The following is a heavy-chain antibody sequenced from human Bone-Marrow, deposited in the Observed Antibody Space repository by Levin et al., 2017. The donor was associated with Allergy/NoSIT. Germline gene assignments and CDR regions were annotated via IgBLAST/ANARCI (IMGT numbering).Heavy chain of an antibody. V-gene: IGHV1-2*07. CDR2: INPSNGAT. D-gene: IGHD4-17*01. J-gene: IGHJ5*02. CDR3: AIEGLDIDSGDSNWSDP. CDR1: GYTFTDYY. Sequence: ASVKVSCKASGYTFTDYYIHWVRQAPGQGLAWMGWINPSNGATNYAHKFQGRVTLTADTSITTAFMELSSLRSDEKAIYFCAIEGLDIDSGDSNWSDPWGQGTLVTVSS.